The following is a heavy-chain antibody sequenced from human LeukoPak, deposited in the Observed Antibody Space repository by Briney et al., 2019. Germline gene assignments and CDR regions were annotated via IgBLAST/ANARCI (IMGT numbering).Heavy chain of an antibody. D-gene: IGHD2-2*01. J-gene: IGHJ5*02. V-gene: IGHV3-23*01. CDR3: ANVGARDIVVVPAADNWFDP. CDR1: GFSIDKYY. Sequence: PSATLSLTCSVSGFSIDKYYWSWIRQSPGKGLEWVSAISGSGGSTYYADSVKGRFTISRDNSKNTLYLQMNSLRAEDTAVYYCANVGARDIVVVPAADNWFDPWGQGTLVTVSS. CDR2: ISGSGGST.